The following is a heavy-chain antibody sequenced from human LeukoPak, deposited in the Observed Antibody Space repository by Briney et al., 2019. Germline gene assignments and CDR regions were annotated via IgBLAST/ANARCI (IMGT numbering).Heavy chain of an antibody. CDR2: IYPGDSDT. CDR1: GYSFSNHW. D-gene: IGHD3-16*01. J-gene: IGHJ4*02. CDR3: ARELFGSYGQLLSFDR. V-gene: IGHV5-51*01. Sequence: GESLKISCKGSGYSFSNHWIGWVRQMPGKGLEWMGVIYPGDSDTRYSPSFPGQVTMSVDKSIDTAFLQWSSLKASDSAIYYCARELFGSYGQLLSFDRWGPGTQVTVSS.